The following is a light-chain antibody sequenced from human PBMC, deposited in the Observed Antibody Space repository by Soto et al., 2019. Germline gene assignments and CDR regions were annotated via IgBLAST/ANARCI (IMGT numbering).Light chain of an antibody. J-gene: IGLJ1*01. CDR2: NVS. Sequence: QSVLTQPASVSGSPGQSITISCTGTSSDVGDYNYVSWYQQHPGKAPKLMIYNVSFRPSGVSNRFSGSKSGNTASLTISGLQAEDEADYFCSSYRSSSTYVFGTGTKLTVL. V-gene: IGLV2-14*01. CDR1: SSDVGDYNY. CDR3: SSYRSSSTYV.